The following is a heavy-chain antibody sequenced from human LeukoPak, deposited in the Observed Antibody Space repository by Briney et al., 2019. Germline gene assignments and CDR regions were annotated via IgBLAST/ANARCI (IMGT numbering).Heavy chain of an antibody. Sequence: SETLSLTCTVSGGSISGSYWSWIRQPPWKRLEWIGYIYYNGSTNYNPSLKSRVTISVDTSKNQFSLKLTSVTAADTAVYYCASMTTVDGPWYSDLWGRGALVTVSS. V-gene: IGHV4-59*01. CDR2: IYYNGST. CDR3: ASMTTVDGPWYSDL. CDR1: GGSISGSY. J-gene: IGHJ2*01. D-gene: IGHD4-23*01.